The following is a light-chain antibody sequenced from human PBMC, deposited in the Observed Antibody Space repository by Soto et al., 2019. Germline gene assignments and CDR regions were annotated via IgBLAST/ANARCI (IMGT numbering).Light chain of an antibody. CDR2: AAS. CDR3: QQSYSAPYT. Sequence: DIQMTQSPSSLPTSVGDRVTITCRASQSISTYLNWYQVKPGKAPKILIYAASSLQSGVSSRFSGSGSGTDFTLPISSLQPEDFATYYCQQSYSAPYTFGQGTKLEIK. J-gene: IGKJ2*01. V-gene: IGKV1-39*01. CDR1: QSISTY.